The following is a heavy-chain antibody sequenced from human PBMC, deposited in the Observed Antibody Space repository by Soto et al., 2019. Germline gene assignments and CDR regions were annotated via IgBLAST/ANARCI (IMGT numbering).Heavy chain of an antibody. CDR1: GYSFTSYW. Sequence: GESLKISCKGSGYSFTSYWIGWVRQMPGKGLEWMGIIYPGDSDTRYSPSFQGQVTISADKSISTAYLQWSSLKASDTAMYYCARHPPPGYSSSWYSDYWGQGTLVTVSS. CDR2: IYPGDSDT. D-gene: IGHD6-13*01. CDR3: ARHPPPGYSSSWYSDY. V-gene: IGHV5-51*01. J-gene: IGHJ4*02.